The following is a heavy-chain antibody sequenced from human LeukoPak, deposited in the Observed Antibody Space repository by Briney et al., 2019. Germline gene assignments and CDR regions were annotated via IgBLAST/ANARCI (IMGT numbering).Heavy chain of an antibody. CDR1: GFTFSTYA. CDR2: ISSSGAGK. V-gene: IGHV3-23*01. D-gene: IGHD4-17*01. CDR3: AKAAYGDYAGAFDI. J-gene: IGHJ3*02. Sequence: GGSLRLSCAASGFTFSTYAMTWVRQAPGKGLEWVSSISSSGAGKFYAAPVKGRFTTSRDNSNNTLYVQMNSLRAEDTAVYYCAKAAYGDYAGAFDIWGQGTMVIVSS.